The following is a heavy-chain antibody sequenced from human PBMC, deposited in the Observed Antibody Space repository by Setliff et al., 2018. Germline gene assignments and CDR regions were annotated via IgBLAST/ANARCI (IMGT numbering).Heavy chain of an antibody. Sequence: HGESLKISCEASGYSFPSYWIGWVRQMPGKGLEWMGVIYPGDSDTRYSPSFQGQVTISADKSINTAYLQWSSLKASDTAIYYCTRHEDRNKCTSSSCYRENDAFDVWGQGAMVTVSS. D-gene: IGHD2-2*01. CDR1: GYSFPSYW. CDR2: IYPGDSDT. V-gene: IGHV5-51*01. J-gene: IGHJ3*01. CDR3: TRHEDRNKCTSSSCYRENDAFDV.